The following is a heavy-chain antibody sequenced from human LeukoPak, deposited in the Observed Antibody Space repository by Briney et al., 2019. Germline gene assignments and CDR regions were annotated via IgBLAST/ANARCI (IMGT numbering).Heavy chain of an antibody. CDR3: ARDPRWLTPDCTSTSCYENYFDP. V-gene: IGHV4-38-2*02. CDR2: IFHSGSA. CDR1: GYSISSGYQ. J-gene: IGHJ5*02. D-gene: IGHD2-2*01. Sequence: KPSETLPLTCAVSGYSISSGYQWAWIRPPPGNTLEWIGSIFHSGSAHYNPSLKSRVTISVDTSTNHFSLRLSSVTAADTALYYCARDPRWLTPDCTSTSCYENYFDPWGQGISVTVSS.